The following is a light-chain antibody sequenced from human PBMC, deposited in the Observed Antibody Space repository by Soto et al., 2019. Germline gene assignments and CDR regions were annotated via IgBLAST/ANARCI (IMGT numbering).Light chain of an antibody. CDR1: SSDVGGYNR. Sequence: QSVLTQPPSVSGSPVHSVTISCTGTSSDVGGYNRVSWYRQPPGTAPKLMIYEVSSRPSGVPDRFSGSKSGNTASLTISGLQAEDEADYYCSSYTSSSTYVFGTGTKVTVL. CDR3: SSYTSSSTYV. J-gene: IGLJ1*01. CDR2: EVS. V-gene: IGLV2-18*02.